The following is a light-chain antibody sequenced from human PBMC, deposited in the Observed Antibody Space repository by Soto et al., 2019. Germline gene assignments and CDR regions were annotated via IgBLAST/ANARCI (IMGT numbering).Light chain of an antibody. V-gene: IGKV1-33*01. CDR1: QDISNY. Sequence: DIQMTQSPSSLSASVGDRVTITCQASQDISNYLNWYQQKPGKAPKLLIYDESNLETGVPSRFSGSGSGTDFTFTISSLQPEEIATYYCQQYDNPPFTFGPGTKVDIK. CDR3: QQYDNPPFT. CDR2: DES. J-gene: IGKJ3*01.